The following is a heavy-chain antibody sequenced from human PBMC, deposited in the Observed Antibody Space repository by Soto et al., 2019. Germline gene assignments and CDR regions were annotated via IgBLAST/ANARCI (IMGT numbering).Heavy chain of an antibody. CDR1: GGSISSGDYY. CDR2: IYYSGST. V-gene: IGHV4-30-4*02. D-gene: IGHD2-15*01. Sequence: SETLSLTCTVSGGSISSGDYYWSWIRQPPGKGLEWIGYIYYSGSTYYTPSLKSRVTISVDTSKNQFSLKLSSVTAADTAVYYFARGEERVAISSVYWGQGTLVTV. CDR3: ARGEERVAISSVY. J-gene: IGHJ4*02.